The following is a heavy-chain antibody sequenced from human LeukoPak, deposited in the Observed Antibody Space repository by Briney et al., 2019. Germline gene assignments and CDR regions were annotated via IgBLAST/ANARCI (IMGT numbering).Heavy chain of an antibody. CDR3: ARGGYYGSPQFGWFDP. Sequence: GASVKVSCKASGYTFTGYYMHWVRQAPGQGLEWMGIINPSGGSTSYAQKFQGRVTMTRDTSTSTVYMELSSLRSEDTAVYYCARGGYYGSPQFGWFDPWGQGTLVTVSS. V-gene: IGHV1-46*01. J-gene: IGHJ5*02. CDR2: INPSGGST. D-gene: IGHD3-10*01. CDR1: GYTFTGYY.